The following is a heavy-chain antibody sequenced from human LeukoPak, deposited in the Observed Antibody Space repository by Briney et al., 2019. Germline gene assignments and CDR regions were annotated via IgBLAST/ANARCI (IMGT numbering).Heavy chain of an antibody. CDR2: IRSDGSNK. J-gene: IGHJ4*02. CDR3: ARDQNEGYGDYFCYFDY. V-gene: IGHV3-33*01. CDR1: GFTFSSSG. D-gene: IGHD4-17*01. Sequence: PGGSLRLSCAASGFTFSSSGMHWVRQAPGKGLEWVAVIRSDGSNKYYVDSVKGRFTISRDNSKNTLYLQMNSLRAEDTAVYYCARDQNEGYGDYFCYFDYWGQGTLVTVSS.